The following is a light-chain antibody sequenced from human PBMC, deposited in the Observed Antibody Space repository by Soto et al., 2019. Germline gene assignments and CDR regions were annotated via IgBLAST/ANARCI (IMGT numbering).Light chain of an antibody. Sequence: DIQMTQSPSYLSASVGDRVTITCRASQSINRLLNWYQQKPGSAPSLLISGASSLQSGVPSRFSGSGSGTEFTLSISSLQPEDFATYYCQQSYSIAPTFGPGTKVDLE. CDR1: QSINRL. V-gene: IGKV1-39*01. CDR3: QQSYSIAPT. J-gene: IGKJ3*01. CDR2: GAS.